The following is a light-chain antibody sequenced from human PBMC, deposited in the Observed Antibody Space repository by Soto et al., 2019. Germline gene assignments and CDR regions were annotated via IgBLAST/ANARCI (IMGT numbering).Light chain of an antibody. Sequence: DIQMTQSPSSLSASAGDKVTITCRASQGIRNNLAWYQQKPGKVPTLLIYAASTLQSGVPSRFSGSGSGTDFTLTISSLQPEDVETDYCQKYYSVPFTFGPGTKVEIK. V-gene: IGKV1-27*01. CDR1: QGIRNN. CDR3: QKYYSVPFT. CDR2: AAS. J-gene: IGKJ3*01.